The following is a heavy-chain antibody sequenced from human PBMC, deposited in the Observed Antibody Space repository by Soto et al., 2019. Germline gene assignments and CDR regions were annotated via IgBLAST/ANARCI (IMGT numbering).Heavy chain of an antibody. V-gene: IGHV3-30*18. CDR1: GFTFSSYG. CDR2: ISYDGSNK. Sequence: QVQLVESGGGVVQPGRSLRLSCAASGFTFSSYGMHWVRQAPGKGLEWVAVISYDGSNKYYADSVKGRFTISRDNSKNTLYLQMNSLRAEDPAVYYCAKGQHCSSTSCYFYYYGMDVWGQGTTVTVSS. CDR3: AKGQHCSSTSCYFYYYGMDV. J-gene: IGHJ6*02. D-gene: IGHD2-2*01.